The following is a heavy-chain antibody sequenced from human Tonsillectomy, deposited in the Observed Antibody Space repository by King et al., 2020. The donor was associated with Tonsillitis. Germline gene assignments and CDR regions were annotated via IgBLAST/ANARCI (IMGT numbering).Heavy chain of an antibody. Sequence: QLQESGPGLVKPSETLSLTCTVSGGSISSYYWSWIRQPPGKGLEWIGYIYYSGSTNYNPSLKSRVPISVETSKNQFSLKLSSVTAADTAVYYCAREDNYYFDYWGQGTLVTVSS. V-gene: IGHV4-59*01. CDR3: AREDNYYFDY. CDR2: IYYSGST. J-gene: IGHJ4*02. CDR1: GGSISSYY. D-gene: IGHD1-1*01.